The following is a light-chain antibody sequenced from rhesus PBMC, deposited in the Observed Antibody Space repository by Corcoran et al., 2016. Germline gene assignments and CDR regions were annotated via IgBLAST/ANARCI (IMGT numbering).Light chain of an antibody. V-gene: IGKV1-74*01. CDR3: QHGYGTPCS. CDR2: KAS. Sequence: DIQMTQSPSSLSASVGDRVTITCRASENVNNYLNWYQQKPGKAPKPLIYKASTLQSGVPSRFRGSGAGTDYTFTLSILQPEDVATYYCQHGYGTPCSFGQGTKVEIK. CDR1: ENVNNY. J-gene: IGKJ2*01.